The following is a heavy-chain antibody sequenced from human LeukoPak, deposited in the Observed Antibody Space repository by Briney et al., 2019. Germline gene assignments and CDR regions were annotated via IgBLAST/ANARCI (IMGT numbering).Heavy chain of an antibody. CDR3: ARGTMTTVTYYFDY. J-gene: IGHJ4*02. CDR2: INHSGNT. Sequence: PLETLCLTRAVYGGSFSGYYWSWIRQPPGKGLEWIGEINHSGNTNYNPSLKRRVTISVDTSKNQFSLKLSSVTAADTAVYYCARGTMTTVTYYFDYWGQ. V-gene: IGHV4-34*01. CDR1: GGSFSGYY. D-gene: IGHD4-17*01.